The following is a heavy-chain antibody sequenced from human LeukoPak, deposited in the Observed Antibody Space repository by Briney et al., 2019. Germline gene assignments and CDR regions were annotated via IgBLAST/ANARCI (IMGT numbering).Heavy chain of an antibody. CDR1: GGSISSGDYY. CDR3: AGSPSVGAIIFDY. J-gene: IGHJ4*02. D-gene: IGHD1-26*01. Sequence: SGTLSLTCAVSGGSISSGDYYWSWIRQPPGKGLEWIGYIYYSGSTYYNPSLKSRVTISVDTSKNQFSLKLSSVTAGDTAVYYCAGSPSVGAIIFDYWGQGTLVTVSS. CDR2: IYYSGST. V-gene: IGHV4-30-4*01.